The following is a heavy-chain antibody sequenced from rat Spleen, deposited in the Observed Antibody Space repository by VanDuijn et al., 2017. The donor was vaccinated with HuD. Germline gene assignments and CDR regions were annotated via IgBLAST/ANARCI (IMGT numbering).Heavy chain of an antibody. V-gene: IGHV5-25*01. CDR1: GFTFSNYD. Sequence: EVQLVESGGGLVQPGRSMKLSCAASGFTFSNYDMAWVRQAPTKGLEWVASINFDGSGTYYRDSVKGRFTISRDNTKSTLYLQMDSLRSEDTATYYCARRSITTFFDYWGQGVMVTVSS. CDR3: ARRSITTFFDY. CDR2: INFDGSGT. J-gene: IGHJ2*01. D-gene: IGHD1-4*01.